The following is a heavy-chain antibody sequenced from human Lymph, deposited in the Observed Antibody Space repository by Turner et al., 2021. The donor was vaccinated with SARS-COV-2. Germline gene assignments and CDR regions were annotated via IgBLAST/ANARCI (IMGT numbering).Heavy chain of an antibody. D-gene: IGHD2-2*02. CDR2: ISGSGGST. J-gene: IGHJ6*02. CDR1: GFSFSSSG. CDR3: AKDRVVPPAIWNYYYYYGMDV. Sequence: EVQLLESGGGLVQPGGSLRRSCSAPGFSFSSSGLSWVRQAPGKGLEWVSVISGSGGSTYYAYSVKRRFTISRDNSKNTLYLQMNSLRAEDTAVYYCAKDRVVPPAIWNYYYYYGMDVWGQGTTVTVSS. V-gene: IGHV3-23*01.